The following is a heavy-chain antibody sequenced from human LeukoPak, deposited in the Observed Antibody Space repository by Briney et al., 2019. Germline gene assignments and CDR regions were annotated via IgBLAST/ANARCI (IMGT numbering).Heavy chain of an antibody. CDR3: ARHRSGSPVSAFDI. J-gene: IGHJ3*02. CDR1: GGSISSYY. D-gene: IGHD1-26*01. V-gene: IGHV4-59*08. CDR2: IYHSGST. Sequence: PSETLSLTCTVSGGSISSYYWSWIRQPPGKGLEWIGSIYHSGSTYYNPSLESRVTISVDTSKNQFSLKLSSVTAADTAVYYCARHRSGSPVSAFDIWGQGTMVTVSS.